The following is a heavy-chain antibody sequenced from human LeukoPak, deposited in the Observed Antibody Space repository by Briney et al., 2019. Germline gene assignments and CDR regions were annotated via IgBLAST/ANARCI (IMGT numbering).Heavy chain of an antibody. CDR3: ASCDCYSNYLFWYFDY. CDR1: GGTFSSYA. Sequence: AASVKVSCKASGGTFSSYAISWVRQPPGQGLEWMGGINPIFSTENYAQKCQGRVAVTADDSSCIAYMELSSLRSEDTAVYYCASCDCYSNYLFWYFDYWGQGTLVTVSS. CDR2: INPIFSTE. D-gene: IGHD4-11*01. V-gene: IGHV1-69*01. J-gene: IGHJ4*02.